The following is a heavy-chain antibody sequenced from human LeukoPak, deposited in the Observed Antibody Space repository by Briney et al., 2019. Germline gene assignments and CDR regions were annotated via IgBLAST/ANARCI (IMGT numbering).Heavy chain of an antibody. Sequence: PGGSLRLSCAASGFTFGSYAMSWVRQAPGMGLEWVSTISGSRTSTYYADSVKGRFTISRDNSKNTLYVQMNSLRAEDTAVYYCAKDRQSRGSLGFDYWGQGALVIVSS. J-gene: IGHJ4*02. D-gene: IGHD3-22*01. CDR3: AKDRQSRGSLGFDY. V-gene: IGHV3-23*01. CDR1: GFTFGSYA. CDR2: ISGSRTST.